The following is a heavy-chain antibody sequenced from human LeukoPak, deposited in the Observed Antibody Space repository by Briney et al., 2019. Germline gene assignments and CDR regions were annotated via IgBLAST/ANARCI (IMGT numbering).Heavy chain of an antibody. CDR2: FDPEDGET. V-gene: IGHV1-24*01. J-gene: IGHJ4*02. D-gene: IGHD3-10*01. CDR1: GYTLTELS. Sequence: GASVKVSCKVSGYTLTELSMHWVRQAPGKGLEWMGGFDPEDGETIYAQKFQGRVTMTEDTSTDTAYMELSSLRSEDTAVYYCATVETMVRGVRPFDYWGQGTLVTVSS. CDR3: ATVETMVRGVRPFDY.